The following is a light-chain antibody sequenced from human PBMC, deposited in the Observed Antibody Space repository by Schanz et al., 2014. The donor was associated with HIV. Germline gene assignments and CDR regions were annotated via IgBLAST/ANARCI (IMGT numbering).Light chain of an antibody. V-gene: IGKV3-11*01. CDR1: QSVSSH. J-gene: IGKJ1*01. Sequence: EVVLTQSPGTLSLSPGERATLSCRASQSVSSHLAWYQQKPGQAPRLLIYDASNRATGIPARFSGSGSGTDFTLTISSLEPEDFATYYCQQCHSFPRTFGQGTRVDLK. CDR2: DAS. CDR3: QQCHSFPRT.